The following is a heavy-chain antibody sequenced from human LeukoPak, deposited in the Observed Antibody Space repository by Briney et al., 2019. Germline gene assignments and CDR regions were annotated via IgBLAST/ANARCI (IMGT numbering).Heavy chain of an antibody. D-gene: IGHD3-22*01. J-gene: IGHJ4*02. Sequence: PGGSLRLSCAASGFTFSSYSMNWVRQAPGKGLEWVSSISSSSSSYIYYADSVKGRFTISRDNSKNTLYLQMNSLRAEDTAVYYCVRDDDRPDNGLDYWGQGTLVTVSS. V-gene: IGHV3-21*01. CDR1: GFTFSSYS. CDR2: ISSSSSSYI. CDR3: VRDDDRPDNGLDY.